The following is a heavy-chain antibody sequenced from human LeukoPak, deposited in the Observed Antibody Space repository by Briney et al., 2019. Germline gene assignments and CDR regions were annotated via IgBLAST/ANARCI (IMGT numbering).Heavy chain of an antibody. Sequence: SETLSLTCAVYGGSFSGYYWSWIRQPPGKGLEWIGEINHSGSTNYNPSLKSRVTISVDTSKNQFSLKLSSVTAADTAVYYCARDPGNRIVGATTMDYWGQGILVTVSS. CDR1: GGSFSGYY. CDR3: ARDPGNRIVGATTMDY. D-gene: IGHD1-26*01. CDR2: INHSGST. J-gene: IGHJ4*02. V-gene: IGHV4-34*01.